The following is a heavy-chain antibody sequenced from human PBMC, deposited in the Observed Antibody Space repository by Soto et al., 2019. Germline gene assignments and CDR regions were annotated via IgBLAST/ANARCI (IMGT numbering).Heavy chain of an antibody. Sequence: EVQLLESEGGLVQPGGSLRLSCAASGFTFSSYAMSWVRQAPGKGLEWVSAISGSGGSTYYADSVKGRFTISRDNSKNTLYLQMNSLRAEDTAVYYCAKDLEDYGDYFTDYWGQGTLVTVSS. D-gene: IGHD4-17*01. V-gene: IGHV3-23*01. CDR3: AKDLEDYGDYFTDY. J-gene: IGHJ4*02. CDR1: GFTFSSYA. CDR2: ISGSGGST.